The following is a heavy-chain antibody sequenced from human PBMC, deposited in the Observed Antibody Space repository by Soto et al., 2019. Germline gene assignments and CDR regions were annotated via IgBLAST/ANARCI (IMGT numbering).Heavy chain of an antibody. CDR3: ARVSRGPIDN. CDR2: VIPIFQTP. D-gene: IGHD3-10*01. J-gene: IGHJ4*02. Sequence: QAQLVQSGAEVKKPGSSVKVSCKASGGSFSDYTINWVRQAPGQGLEWMGGVIPIFQTPTYAQNFQGRVKITADESTSTAYMELNSLTSGDTAVYYCARVSRGPIDNWGQGTLVTVSS. CDR1: GGSFSDYT. V-gene: IGHV1-69*01.